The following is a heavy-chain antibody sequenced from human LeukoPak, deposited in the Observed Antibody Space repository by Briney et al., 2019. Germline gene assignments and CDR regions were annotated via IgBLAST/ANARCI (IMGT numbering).Heavy chain of an antibody. V-gene: IGHV1-2*02. CDR3: STFRGYDNTFDF. CDR2: INPNSGAT. D-gene: IGHD5-12*01. J-gene: IGHJ4*02. CDR1: GYTFTGYY. Sequence: ASVKVSCKASGYTFTGYYMYWVRRAPGQGLEWVGWINPNSGATSYAQKFQGRLTLTRDSSISTAYMELSNLRSDDTAVYYCSTFRGYDNTFDFWGQGTLVTVSS.